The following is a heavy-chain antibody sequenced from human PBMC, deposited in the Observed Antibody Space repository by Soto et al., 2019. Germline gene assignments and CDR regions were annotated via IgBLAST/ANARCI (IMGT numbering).Heavy chain of an antibody. D-gene: IGHD5-12*01. CDR2: IVPIVDTS. J-gene: IGHJ4*02. CDR3: VRVVAIPGYPDN. Sequence: QVQLVQSGAEVRQPASSVKVSCKTSGGTFSSYAISWVRQAPGQGLEWMGGIVPIVDTSTYAQKFQGRVTINADEVTSTVYMELSSLRSDDTAVYYCVRVVAIPGYPDNWGQGTLVTVSS. V-gene: IGHV1-69*12. CDR1: GGTFSSYA.